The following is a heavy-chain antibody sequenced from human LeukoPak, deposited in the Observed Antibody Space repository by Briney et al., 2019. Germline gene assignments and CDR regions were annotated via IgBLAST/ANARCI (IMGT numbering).Heavy chain of an antibody. Sequence: GGSLRLSCAASGFTFDDYAMHWVRQAPGKGLEWVSGISWNSGRIGYADSVKGRFTISRDNAKNSLYLQMNSLRAEDTAVYYCARGDSSGWYDLYFQHWGQGTLVTVSS. CDR3: ARGDSSGWYDLYFQH. CDR1: GFTFDDYA. CDR2: ISWNSGRI. D-gene: IGHD6-19*01. J-gene: IGHJ1*01. V-gene: IGHV3-9*01.